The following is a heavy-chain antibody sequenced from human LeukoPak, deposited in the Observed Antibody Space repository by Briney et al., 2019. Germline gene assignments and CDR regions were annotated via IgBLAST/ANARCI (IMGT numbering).Heavy chain of an antibody. CDR2: INPNSGGT. V-gene: IGHV1-2*02. J-gene: IGHJ5*02. CDR1: GYSFTAYY. Sequence: ASVKVSCKASGYSFTAYYMHWVRQAPGQGLEWMGWINPNSGGTNYAQKFQGRVTMTRDTSITTAYMELSSLRSEDTAVYYCARAGDYYDSSGYLHVSSWFDPWGQGTLVTVSS. D-gene: IGHD3-22*01. CDR3: ARAGDYYDSSGYLHVSSWFDP.